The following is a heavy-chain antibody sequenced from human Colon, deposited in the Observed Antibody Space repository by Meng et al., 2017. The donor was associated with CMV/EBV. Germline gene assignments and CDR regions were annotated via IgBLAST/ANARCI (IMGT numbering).Heavy chain of an antibody. V-gene: IGHV1-2*02. CDR1: GYTFTDYY. J-gene: IGHJ5*02. CDR3: ARTKAAAGTWRWFDP. CDR2: INPNSGGT. Sequence: ASVKVSCKASGYTFTDYYIHWVRQAPGQGLEWMGWINPNSGGTNYAQKFQGRVTMTRDTSISTAYMELSRLRSDDTAVYYCARTKAAAGTWRWFDPWGQGTLVTVSS. D-gene: IGHD6-13*01.